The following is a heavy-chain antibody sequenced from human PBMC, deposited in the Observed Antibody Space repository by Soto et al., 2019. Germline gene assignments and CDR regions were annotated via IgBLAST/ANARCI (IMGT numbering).Heavy chain of an antibody. CDR2: IYYSGST. Sequence: SETLSLTCTVSGGSISSSSYYWGWIRQPPGKGLEWIGSIYYSGSTYYNPSLKSRVTISVDTSKNQFSLKLSSVTAADTAVYYCARLWFGAYGMDVWGQGTTVTVSS. V-gene: IGHV4-39*01. D-gene: IGHD3-10*01. CDR3: ARLWFGAYGMDV. J-gene: IGHJ6*02. CDR1: GGSISSSSYY.